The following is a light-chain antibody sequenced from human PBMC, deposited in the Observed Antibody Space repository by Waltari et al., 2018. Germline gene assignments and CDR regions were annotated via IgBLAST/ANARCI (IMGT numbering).Light chain of an antibody. J-gene: IGLJ1*01. CDR1: SRDVGGYNH. CDR3: SSSATDGDYFV. V-gene: IGLV2-8*01. Sequence: QSALTQPPSASGSPGQSITISCPGTSRDVGGYNHVSWYQQYPGKVPKLLISEVFKRPSGVPSRFSGYKSGNTAYLTVSGLQAEDEADYYCSSSATDGDYFVFGTGTKVTVL. CDR2: EVF.